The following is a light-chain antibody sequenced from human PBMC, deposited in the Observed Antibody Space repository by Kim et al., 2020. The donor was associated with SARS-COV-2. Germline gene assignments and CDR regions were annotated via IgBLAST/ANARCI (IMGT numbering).Light chain of an antibody. CDR1: SNNVGCRG. V-gene: IGLV10-54*04. J-gene: IGLJ3*02. CDR2: RYN. Sequence: QTATLTCTSTSNNVGCRGTAWLQHHQSHPPKPIWSRYNDRPSGTSESFSASGSGNTASLTITGLQPEDEADYYCLAWDKNPGAWVFGGGTQLTVL. CDR3: LAWDKNPGAWV.